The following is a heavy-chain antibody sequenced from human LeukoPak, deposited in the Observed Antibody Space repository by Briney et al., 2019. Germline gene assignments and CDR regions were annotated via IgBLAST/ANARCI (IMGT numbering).Heavy chain of an antibody. CDR3: VKDPRDTYGTNWFVS. V-gene: IGHV3-30*02. CDR1: GFTFSTYG. CDR2: IRYDGSNT. Sequence: PGGSLRLSCAASGFTFSTYGIHWVRQAPGKGLEWVALIRYDGSNTYYADSVRGRFTVSRDNSKKTLYLQMSGLRVEDTAMYYCVKDPRDTYGTNWFVSWGQGTLLIVSS. D-gene: IGHD2-21*01. J-gene: IGHJ5*01.